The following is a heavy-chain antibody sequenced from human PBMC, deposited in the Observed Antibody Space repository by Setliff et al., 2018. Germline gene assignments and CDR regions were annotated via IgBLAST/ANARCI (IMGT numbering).Heavy chain of an antibody. J-gene: IGHJ3*02. CDR3: ARRPIALAGYRKGAFDI. CDR1: GYSFTSLS. Sequence: ASVKVSCKASGYSFTSLSITWVRQAPGQGLEWLGWVSTYNGDAKSAQKFRGRVTMTTDISTSTVYMELRTLRSDDTAVYYCARRPIALAGYRKGAFDIWGQGTMVTVSS. V-gene: IGHV1-18*01. CDR2: VSTYNGDA. D-gene: IGHD6-19*01.